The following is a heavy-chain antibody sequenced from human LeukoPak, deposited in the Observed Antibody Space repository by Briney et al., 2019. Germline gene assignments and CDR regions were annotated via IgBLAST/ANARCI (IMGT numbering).Heavy chain of an antibody. CDR1: GGSISSYY. Sequence: SETLSLTCTVSGGSISSYYWSWIRQPPGKGLEWIGYIYYSGSTNYNPSLKSRVTISVDTSKNQFSLKLSSVTAADTAVYYCARATRGPTYYYDSSGYYYFDYWGQGTLVTVSS. J-gene: IGHJ4*02. CDR2: IYYSGST. D-gene: IGHD3-22*01. CDR3: ARATRGPTYYYDSSGYYYFDY. V-gene: IGHV4-59*12.